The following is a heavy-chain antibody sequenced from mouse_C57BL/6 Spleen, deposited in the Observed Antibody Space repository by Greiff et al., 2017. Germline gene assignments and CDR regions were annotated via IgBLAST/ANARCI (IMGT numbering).Heavy chain of an antibody. Sequence: EVHPVESGGGLVQPGGSMKLSCAASGFTFSDAWMDWVRQSPEKGLEWVAEIRNKANNHATYYAESVKGRFTISRDDSKSSVYLQMNSLRAEDTGIYYCTRPRYYGSSHWYFDVWGTGTTITVSS. D-gene: IGHD1-1*01. V-gene: IGHV6-6*01. CDR2: IRNKANNHAT. CDR1: GFTFSDAW. CDR3: TRPRYYGSSHWYFDV. J-gene: IGHJ1*03.